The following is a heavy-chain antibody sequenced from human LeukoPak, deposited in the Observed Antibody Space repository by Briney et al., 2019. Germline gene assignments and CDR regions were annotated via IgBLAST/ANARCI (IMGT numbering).Heavy chain of an antibody. CDR1: GASINSHY. CDR2: IYISGST. V-gene: IGHV4-4*07. CDR3: ARALNPLPGTYYFDY. Sequence: PSETLSLPCTVSGASINSHYWSWIRQPAGKGLEWIGRIYISGSTNYNSSLQSRVTMSVDTSKNQFSLKLTSVTAADTAVYYCARALNPLPGTYYFDYWGAGTLVTVSS. J-gene: IGHJ4*02. D-gene: IGHD2-15*01.